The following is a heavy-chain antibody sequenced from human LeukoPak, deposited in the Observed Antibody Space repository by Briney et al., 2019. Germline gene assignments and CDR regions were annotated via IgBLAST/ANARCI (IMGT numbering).Heavy chain of an antibody. CDR3: ASLAVFYWYFDL. D-gene: IGHD1-14*01. CDR1: GGSFRGYY. CDR2: INHSRST. J-gene: IGHJ2*01. V-gene: IGHV4-34*01. Sequence: PSETLSLTCAVYGGSFRGYYWSWIRQPPGKGLEWIGEINHSRSTSYIPSLKSRLTISVDTSKSQFSLKLSSVTAADTAVYYCASLAVFYWYFDLWGRGTLVTVSS.